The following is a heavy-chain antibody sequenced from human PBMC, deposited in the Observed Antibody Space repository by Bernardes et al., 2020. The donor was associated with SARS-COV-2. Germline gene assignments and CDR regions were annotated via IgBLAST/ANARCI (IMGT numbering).Heavy chain of an antibody. CDR3: ARHGLGNGLVLRFLEWRRPMDV. J-gene: IGHJ6*03. V-gene: IGHV4-59*08. Sequence: SETLSLTCTVSGGSISSYYWSWIRQPPGKGLEWIGYIYYSGSTNYNPSLKSRVTISVDTSKNQFSLKLSSVTAADTAVYYCARHGLGNGLVLRFLEWRRPMDVWGKGTTVTVSS. CDR1: GGSISSYY. CDR2: IYYSGST. D-gene: IGHD3-3*01.